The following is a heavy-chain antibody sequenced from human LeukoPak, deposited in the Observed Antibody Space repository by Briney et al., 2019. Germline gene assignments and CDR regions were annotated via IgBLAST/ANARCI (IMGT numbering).Heavy chain of an antibody. D-gene: IGHD5-24*01. CDR1: GYTFTGYY. CDR2: INPNSGGT. V-gene: IGHV1-2*02. CDR3: ARGHQEMGMGWWFDP. Sequence: ASVKVSCKASGYTFTGYYMHWVRQAPGQGLEWMGWINPNSGGTNYAQKFQGRVTMTRDTSISTAYMELSRLRSDDTAVYYCARGHQEMGMGWWFDPWGQGTLVTVSS. J-gene: IGHJ5*02.